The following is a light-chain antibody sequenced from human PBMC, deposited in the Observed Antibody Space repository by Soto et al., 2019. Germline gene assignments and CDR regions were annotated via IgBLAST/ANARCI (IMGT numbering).Light chain of an antibody. V-gene: IGLV2-14*03. CDR2: DVN. Sequence: QSVLTQPASVSGSPGQSIAISCNGTSSDIGTYDYVSWYQQHPGKAPKLMLFDVNHRPSGVSDRFFGSKSGNTASLTIPGLQAVDEAEYYCSSYTPSSPVIFGGATKLTVL. CDR3: SSYTPSSPVI. CDR1: SSDIGTYDY. J-gene: IGLJ2*01.